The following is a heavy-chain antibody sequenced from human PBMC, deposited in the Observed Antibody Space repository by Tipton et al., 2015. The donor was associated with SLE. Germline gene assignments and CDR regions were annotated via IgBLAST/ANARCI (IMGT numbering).Heavy chain of an antibody. D-gene: IGHD7-27*01. V-gene: IGHV3-20*04. CDR3: ARSNWGWAFDI. Sequence: SLRLSCAASGFNFADYGMSWVRQAPGKGLEWVSGINWNGASTGYADSVKGRFTISRDNAKNSLYLQMNSLRVEDTAVYYCARSNWGWAFDIWGEGTMVTVSS. J-gene: IGHJ3*02. CDR2: INWNGAST. CDR1: GFNFADYG.